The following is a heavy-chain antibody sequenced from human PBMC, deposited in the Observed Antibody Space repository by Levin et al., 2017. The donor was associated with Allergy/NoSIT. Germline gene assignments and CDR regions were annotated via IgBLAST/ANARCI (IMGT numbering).Heavy chain of an antibody. D-gene: IGHD5-18*01. CDR1: GGALSSSSHF. J-gene: IGHJ4*02. Sequence: SETLSLTCSVSGGALSSSSHFWGWVRQSPGKGLQWIGSMHYGGTAYYTPSLKSRVTISMDTSKNQFSLRLTSVTAADTAIYYCSRSLETAMAPYYSDYWGQGTLVTVSS. V-gene: IGHV4-39*07. CDR3: SRSLETAMAPYYSDY. CDR2: MHYGGTA.